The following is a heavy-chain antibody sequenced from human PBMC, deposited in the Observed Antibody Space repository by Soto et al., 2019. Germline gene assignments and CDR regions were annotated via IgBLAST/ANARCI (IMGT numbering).Heavy chain of an antibody. Sequence: QPQLVESGGGLVKPGGSLRLSCEASGFSFSDFYMSWIRQSPQKGLECIGNIRTSGNTKFYGDSVKARLSISRDNDKNSLDLQLDSLRAEYAAVYYCASGRVVVASYAVLDLWCKGTTVTVSS. V-gene: IGHV3-11*01. CDR2: IRTSGNTK. D-gene: IGHD2-2*01. CDR1: GFSFSDFY. CDR3: ASGRVVVASYAVLDL. J-gene: IGHJ6*04.